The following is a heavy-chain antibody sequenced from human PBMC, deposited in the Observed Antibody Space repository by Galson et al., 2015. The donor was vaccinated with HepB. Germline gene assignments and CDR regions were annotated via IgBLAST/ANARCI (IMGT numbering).Heavy chain of an antibody. CDR1: GYSFTSYA. CDR3: PGVVCAGAPGALYSDY. Sequence: SVKVSCKASGYSFTSYAISWVRQAPGQGLEWIGWISTYNGDTNYEQKFQGRVTMTPDTSTSTAYMELRSLRSDDAAVYYCPGVVCAGAPGALYSDYWGQGTLVTGSS. V-gene: IGHV1-18*01. J-gene: IGHJ4*02. CDR2: ISTYNGDT. D-gene: IGHD7-27*01.